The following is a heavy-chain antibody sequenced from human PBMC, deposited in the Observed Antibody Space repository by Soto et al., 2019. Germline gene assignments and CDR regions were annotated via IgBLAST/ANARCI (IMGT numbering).Heavy chain of an antibody. CDR3: ARGDSNSWSDY. V-gene: IGHV3-30*15. CDR2: ISYDGTNK. Sequence: QVQLVESGGGVVQPGRSLRLSCAASGFTFRNYAMDWVRQAPGKGLEWVAVISYDGTNKYYADSVKGRFTISRDNSKNTLSLQMSSLRAEDTAVYYCARGDSNSWSDYWGQGTLVTVSS. CDR1: GFTFRNYA. J-gene: IGHJ4*02. D-gene: IGHD6-13*01.